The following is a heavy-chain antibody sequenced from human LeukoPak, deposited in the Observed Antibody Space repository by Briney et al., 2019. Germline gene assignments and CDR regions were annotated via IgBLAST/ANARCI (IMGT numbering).Heavy chain of an antibody. J-gene: IGHJ4*02. CDR2: LYHSGST. Sequence: SETLSLTCAVSGYSITSGYYWGWIRQPPGKGLEWIGSLYHSGSTYYNPSLRSRVTISADTSKNHFSLKLSSVTAADTAVYYCARINVDYGDYAVAYRGQGTLVTVSS. D-gene: IGHD4-17*01. CDR3: ARINVDYGDYAVAY. CDR1: GYSITSGYY. V-gene: IGHV4-38-2*01.